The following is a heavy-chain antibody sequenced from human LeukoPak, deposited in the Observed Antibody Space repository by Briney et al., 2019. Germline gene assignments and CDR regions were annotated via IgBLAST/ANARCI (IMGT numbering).Heavy chain of an antibody. CDR3: AKGPHLPLYGMDV. CDR2: IYTSGST. J-gene: IGHJ6*02. V-gene: IGHV4-4*07. CDR1: GGSISSYY. Sequence: SETLSLTCTVSGGSISSYYWSWIRQPAGKGLEWIGRIYTSGSTNYTPSLRSRVTMSVDTSKNQFSLKLSSVTAADTAVYYCAKGPHLPLYGMDVWGQGTTVTVSS.